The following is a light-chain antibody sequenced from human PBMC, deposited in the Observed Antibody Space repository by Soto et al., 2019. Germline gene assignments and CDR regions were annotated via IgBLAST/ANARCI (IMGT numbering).Light chain of an antibody. CDR1: QSVSSDF. CDR2: RTS. J-gene: IGKJ2*02. Sequence: EIVLTQSPGTLSLSPGERVTLSCRASQSVSSDFLAWYQQKPGQAPGLLMFRTSRRATGVPDRFSGSGSGTDFTLTISRLEPEDFAVYYCQHFGSSSCTVGQGTKLEI. V-gene: IGKV3-20*01. CDR3: QHFGSSSCT.